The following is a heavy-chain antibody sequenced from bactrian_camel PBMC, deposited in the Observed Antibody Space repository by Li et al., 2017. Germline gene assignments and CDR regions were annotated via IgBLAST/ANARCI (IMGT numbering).Heavy chain of an antibody. V-gene: IGHV3S54*01. CDR2: IPTRRGVP. Sequence: QVQLVESGGGSVQAGGSLKLSCVVPGELSMGTCMAWFRQSPGKEREGVASIPTRRGVPYYVNSVKGRFTISLDNAKNTLYLQMNSLKPEDTAMYYCVADPSVFPVCRIGVVRMDYRGQGTQVTVS. D-gene: IGHD7*01. CDR3: VADPSVFPVCRIGVVRMDY. J-gene: IGHJ4*01. CDR1: GELSMGTC.